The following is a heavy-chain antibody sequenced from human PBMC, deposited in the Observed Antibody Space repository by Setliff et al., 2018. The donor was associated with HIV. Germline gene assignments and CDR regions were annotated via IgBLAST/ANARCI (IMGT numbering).Heavy chain of an antibody. CDR1: GGSFSGYY. D-gene: IGHD1-26*01. V-gene: IGHV4-34*01. CDR2: INHSGST. Sequence: ETLSLTCAVYGGSFSGYYWSWIRQPPGKGLEWIGEINHSGSTNYNMSLWSRVTISLNASRNQFSLELISVTAADTAVYYCAGGPGTTSIDYWAQGTLVTVSS. CDR3: AGGPGTTSIDY. J-gene: IGHJ4*02.